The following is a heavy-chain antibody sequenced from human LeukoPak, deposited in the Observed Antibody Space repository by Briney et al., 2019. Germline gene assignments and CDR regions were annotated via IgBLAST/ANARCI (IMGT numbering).Heavy chain of an antibody. CDR1: SGSISSSSHY. J-gene: IGHJ2*01. CDR2: IYYSGST. Sequence: PSETLSLTXTVSSGSISSSSHYWGWIRQPPGKGLEWIGSIYYSGSTFYNPSLKSRLAISVDTSKNQFSLKLSSVTAADTAVYYCARGSRWVWYFDLWGRGTLVTVSS. D-gene: IGHD4-23*01. V-gene: IGHV4-39*01. CDR3: ARGSRWVWYFDL.